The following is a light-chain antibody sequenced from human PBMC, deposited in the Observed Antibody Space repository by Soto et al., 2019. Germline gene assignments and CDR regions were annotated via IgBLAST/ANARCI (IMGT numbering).Light chain of an antibody. Sequence: EIVLTQSPGTLSLSPGERATLCCGASQSVSNSYLAWYQQKPGQAPRLLIYQASTRATGIPDRFSGGGSGTHFTLTIRRMEPEDFALYYCQQYASSPITFGQGTRLETK. CDR2: QAS. J-gene: IGKJ5*01. CDR1: QSVSNSY. V-gene: IGKV3-20*01. CDR3: QQYASSPIT.